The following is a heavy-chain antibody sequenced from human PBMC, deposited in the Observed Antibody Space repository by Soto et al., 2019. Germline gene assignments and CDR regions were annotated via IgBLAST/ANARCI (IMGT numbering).Heavy chain of an antibody. CDR1: GGTFSSYT. Sequence: SVKVSCKASGGTFSSYTISWVRQAPGQGLEWMGRIIPILGIANYAQKFQGRVTITADKSTSTAYMELSSLRSEDTAVYYCAGFRGGGSSSSYYVSWGQGTLVTAPQ. CDR2: IIPILGIA. CDR3: AGFRGGGSSSSYYVS. V-gene: IGHV1-69*02. J-gene: IGHJ5*02. D-gene: IGHD6-6*01.